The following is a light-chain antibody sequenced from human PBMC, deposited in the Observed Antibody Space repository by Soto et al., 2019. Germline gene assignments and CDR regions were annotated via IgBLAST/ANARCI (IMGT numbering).Light chain of an antibody. V-gene: IGLV2-11*01. Sequence: QSVLTQPRSVSGSPGQSVTISCTGTSSDVGGYNYVSWYQQHPGKAPKLMIYDVSKRPSGVPDRFSGSKSGNTASLTISGLQAEDEADYFCKSYAGSNPYVFGSGTKVTVX. CDR3: KSYAGSNPYV. CDR1: SSDVGGYNY. CDR2: DVS. J-gene: IGLJ1*01.